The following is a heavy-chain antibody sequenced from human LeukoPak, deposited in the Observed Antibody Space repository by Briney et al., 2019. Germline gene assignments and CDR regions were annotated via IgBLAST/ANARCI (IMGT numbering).Heavy chain of an antibody. J-gene: IGHJ4*02. CDR2: VHLSGRT. CDR3: AREGGPYRPLDY. V-gene: IGHV4-4*02. Sequence: SGTLSLTCGVSGGSISSTNWWTWVRQPPGEGLEWIGEVHLSGRTNYNPSLESRVTMSVDMSENHISLKLTSVTAADTAVYYCAREGGPYRPLDYSGQRNLVTVSS. CDR1: GGSISSTNW.